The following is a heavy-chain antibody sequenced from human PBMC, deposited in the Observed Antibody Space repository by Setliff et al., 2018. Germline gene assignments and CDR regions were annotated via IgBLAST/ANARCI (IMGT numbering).Heavy chain of an antibody. CDR2: IWNDGSSK. V-gene: IGHV3-33*01. CDR1: GFTFSNYG. J-gene: IGHJ6*02. CDR3: ARNWATAQHYYYGMDV. Sequence: PGGSLRLSCVASGFTFSNYGMHWARQAPGKGLEWVALIWNDGSSKFYGDSVKGRFTISRDNSENTLYLQMNSLRAEDTAVYYCARNWATAQHYYYGMDVWGQGTTVTVSS. D-gene: IGHD2-21*02.